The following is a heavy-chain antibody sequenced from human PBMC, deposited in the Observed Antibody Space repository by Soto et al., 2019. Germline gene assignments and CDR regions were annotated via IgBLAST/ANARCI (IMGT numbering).Heavy chain of an antibody. D-gene: IGHD2-2*01. CDR1: GGSISSGGYY. Sequence: QVQLQESGPGLVKPSQTLSLTCTVSGGSISSGGYYWSWIRQHPGKGLEWIGYIYYSGSTYYNPSRKSRVTISGDTSKNQFSLKLSSVTAADTAVYYCARGSYCSSTSCYAGRAFDIWGQGTMVTVSS. CDR3: ARGSYCSSTSCYAGRAFDI. CDR2: IYYSGST. J-gene: IGHJ3*02. V-gene: IGHV4-31*03.